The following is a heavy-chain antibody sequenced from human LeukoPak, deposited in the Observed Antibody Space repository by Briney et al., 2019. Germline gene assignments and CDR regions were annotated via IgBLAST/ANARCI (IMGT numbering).Heavy chain of an antibody. D-gene: IGHD2-15*01. CDR2: INPNSGGK. V-gene: IGHV1-2*02. CDR1: GYTFTDYY. J-gene: IGHJ5*02. Sequence: GASVKVSCKASGYTFTDYYMHWVRQAPGQGLEWMGWINPNSGGKNYVHKFQGRVTMTRDTSISTAYMDLSSLRSEETAVYYCAREHCSGGRCDSSWCDPWGQGTRVTVSS. CDR3: AREHCSGGRCDSSWCDP.